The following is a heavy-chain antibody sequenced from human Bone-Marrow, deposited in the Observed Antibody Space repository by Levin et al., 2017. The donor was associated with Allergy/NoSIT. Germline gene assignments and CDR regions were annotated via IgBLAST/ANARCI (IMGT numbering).Heavy chain of an antibody. Sequence: ASVKVSCKASGYTFSSYGITWVRQAPGQGLEWMGWISSYNDNTNYAQKLQGRVTMTTDTSTSTAYMQPRSLRSDDTAIYYCATGGVNGSSGSEGHSYWYCDLWGRGTLVTVSS. D-gene: IGHD6-6*01. CDR1: GYTFSSYG. CDR2: ISSYNDNT. CDR3: ATGGVNGSSGSEGHSYWYCDL. J-gene: IGHJ2*01. V-gene: IGHV1-18*01.